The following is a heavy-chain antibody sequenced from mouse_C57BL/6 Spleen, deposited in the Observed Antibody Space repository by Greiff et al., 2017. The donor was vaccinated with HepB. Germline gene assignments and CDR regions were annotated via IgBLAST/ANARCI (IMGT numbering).Heavy chain of an antibody. D-gene: IGHD4-1*01. CDR1: GYTFTDYY. J-gene: IGHJ4*01. CDR2: IYPGSGNT. Sequence: VQLQQSGAELVRPGASVKLSCKASGYTFTDYYINWVKQRPGQGLEWIARIYPGSGNTYYNEKFKGKATLTAERSSSTAYMQLSSLTSEDSAVYCCARSNWDEAMDYGGQGTSVTVSS. V-gene: IGHV1-76*01. CDR3: ARSNWDEAMDY.